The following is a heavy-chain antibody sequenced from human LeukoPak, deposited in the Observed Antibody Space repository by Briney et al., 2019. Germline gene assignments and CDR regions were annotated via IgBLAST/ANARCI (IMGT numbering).Heavy chain of an antibody. J-gene: IGHJ4*02. Sequence: SETLSLTCTVSGGSISSYYWSWIRQPAGKGLEWVGYIYYSGTTNYNPSLKSRVTISVDTSKNQFSLKLSSVTAADTAVYYCARGVYIAAAQYGYWGQGTLVTVSS. V-gene: IGHV4-59*01. CDR1: GGSISSYY. D-gene: IGHD6-13*01. CDR3: ARGVYIAAAQYGY. CDR2: IYYSGTT.